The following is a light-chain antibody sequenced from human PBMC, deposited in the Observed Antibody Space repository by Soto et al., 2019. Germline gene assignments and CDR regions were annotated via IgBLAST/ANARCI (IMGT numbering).Light chain of an antibody. CDR2: WAS. CDR3: QQYSDNPPLFT. Sequence: DIVMTQSPDSLAVSLGERATINCKSSQSVLYTSYNKNLLAWYQQKPGQPPKLLIYWASTRESGVPDRFSGSGSGTDFHLTNHSLPAEDVAVYYCQQYSDNPPLFTFGPGTKVNI. CDR1: QSVLYTSYNKNL. V-gene: IGKV4-1*01. J-gene: IGKJ3*01.